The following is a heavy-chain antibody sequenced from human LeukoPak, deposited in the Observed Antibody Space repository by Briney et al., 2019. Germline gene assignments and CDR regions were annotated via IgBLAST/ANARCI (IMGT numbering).Heavy chain of an antibody. CDR3: AKVSSKVVVVPAAVLFDY. V-gene: IGHV3-23*01. J-gene: IGHJ4*02. CDR1: GFTFSSYA. CDR2: ISGSGGST. D-gene: IGHD2-2*01. Sequence: PGGSLRLSCAASGFTFSSYAMSWVRQAPGKGLEWVSAISGSGGSTYYADSVKGRFTISRDNSKNTLYLQMNSLRAEDTAVYYCAKVSSKVVVVPAAVLFDYWGQGTLVTVSS.